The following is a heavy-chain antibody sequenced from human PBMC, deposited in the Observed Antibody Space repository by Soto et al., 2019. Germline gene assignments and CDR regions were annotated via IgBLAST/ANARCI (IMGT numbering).Heavy chain of an antibody. CDR3: AREEYYYGSGAFFDY. CDR1: GGTFSSYT. J-gene: IGHJ4*02. V-gene: IGHV1-69*08. D-gene: IGHD3-10*01. CDR2: IIPILGIA. Sequence: QVQLVQSGAEVKKPGSSVKVSCKASGGTFSSYTISWVRQAPGQGLEWMGRIIPILGIANYAQKFQGRVTITADKSTSTAYMKLSRLRSEDTAVYYCAREEYYYGSGAFFDYWGQGNLVTVSS.